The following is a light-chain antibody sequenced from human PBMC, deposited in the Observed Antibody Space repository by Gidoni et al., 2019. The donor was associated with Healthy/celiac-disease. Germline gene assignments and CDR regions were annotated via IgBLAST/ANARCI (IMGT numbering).Light chain of an antibody. Sequence: EIVLTQSPGTLSLSPGERATLSGRASQSVSSSYLAWYQQKPGQAPRLLIYGASNRATGIPYRFSGSGSGTDFTLTISRLEPEDFAVYYCQQYGSSPRTFGQGTKVEIK. CDR1: QSVSSSY. J-gene: IGKJ1*01. CDR2: GAS. CDR3: QQYGSSPRT. V-gene: IGKV3-20*01.